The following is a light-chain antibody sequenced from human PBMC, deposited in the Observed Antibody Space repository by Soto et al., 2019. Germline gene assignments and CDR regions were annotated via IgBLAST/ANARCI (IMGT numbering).Light chain of an antibody. J-gene: IGKJ5*01. CDR3: HHYHNWPMT. CDR1: QSVSSN. V-gene: IGKV3-15*01. Sequence: IVMTQSPSTLSVSPGERATSSCRASQSVSSNLAWYQQKPGQAPRLLIYGASIRATGIPARFSGSGSGTEFTLTISSLQSEDFAVYYCHHYHNWPMTFGQGTRLEIK. CDR2: GAS.